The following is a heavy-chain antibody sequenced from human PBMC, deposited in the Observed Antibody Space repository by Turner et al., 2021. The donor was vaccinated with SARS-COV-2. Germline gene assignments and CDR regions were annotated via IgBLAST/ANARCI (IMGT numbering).Heavy chain of an antibody. CDR1: GFTFSSYR. V-gene: IGHV3-21*01. Sequence: EVQLVDSGGGLVKPGGSLRLSCAASGFTFSSYRMNWVRQAPGKGLEWVSSISSSSTYIYYADSVKGRFTISRDNAKNSLYLQMNSLRAEDTAVYYCASSYDILTGYYWGDNGMDVWGQGTTVTVSS. D-gene: IGHD3-9*01. J-gene: IGHJ6*02. CDR3: ASSYDILTGYYWGDNGMDV. CDR2: ISSSSTYI.